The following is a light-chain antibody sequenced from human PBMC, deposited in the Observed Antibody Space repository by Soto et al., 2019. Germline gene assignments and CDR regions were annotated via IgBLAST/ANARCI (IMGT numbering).Light chain of an antibody. Sequence: QSVLTQPASVSGSPGQSITISCTGTSSDVGGYNYVSWYRQHPGNAPKLMIYEVTNRPSGVSHRFSGSKSGNPASRTISGLQAEDEGEYYCSSYTSSSTRVFGTGTSSPS. CDR1: SSDVGGYNY. V-gene: IGLV2-14*01. CDR3: SSYTSSSTRV. J-gene: IGLJ1*01. CDR2: EVT.